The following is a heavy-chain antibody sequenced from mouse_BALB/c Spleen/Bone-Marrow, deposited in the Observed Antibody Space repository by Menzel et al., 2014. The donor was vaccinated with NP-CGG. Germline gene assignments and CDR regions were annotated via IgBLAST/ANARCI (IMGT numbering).Heavy chain of an antibody. Sequence: VQLQESGPSLVQPSQSLSITCTVSGFSLTSYGVHWVRQSPGKGLEWLGVIWRGGSTDYNAAFMFRLSITKDNSKSQVFFKMNSLQADDTAIYYCAKRGNYGYFDYWGQGTTLTVSS. CDR3: AKRGNYGYFDY. CDR2: IWRGGST. J-gene: IGHJ2*01. D-gene: IGHD2-1*01. V-gene: IGHV2-5-1*01. CDR1: GFSLTSYG.